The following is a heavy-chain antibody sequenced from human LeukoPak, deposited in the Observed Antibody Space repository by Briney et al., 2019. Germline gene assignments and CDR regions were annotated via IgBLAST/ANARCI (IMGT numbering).Heavy chain of an antibody. CDR1: GYTLTELS. Sequence: XCKVSGYTLTELSMHWVRQAPGKGVEWMGGFDPEDGEKIYAQKLQGRVTMTEDTSTDTAYREVSRLRSEDTAVYYCATALLPANWNHDYWGQGTLVTVSS. CDR2: FDPEDGEK. J-gene: IGHJ4*02. CDR3: ATALLPANWNHDY. V-gene: IGHV1-24*01. D-gene: IGHD1-1*01.